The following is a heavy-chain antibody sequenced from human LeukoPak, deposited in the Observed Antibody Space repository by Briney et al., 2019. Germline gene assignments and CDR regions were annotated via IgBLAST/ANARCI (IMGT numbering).Heavy chain of an antibody. V-gene: IGHV3-74*01. CDR1: GLTFSSYW. Sequence: GGSLRLSCAASGLTFSSYWMHWVRQAPGKGLVWVSRINSDGSSRSYADSVKGRFTISRDNAKNTLYLQMNSLRAEDTAVYYCARVLGGDRTFDYWGQGTLVTVSS. CDR3: ARVLGGDRTFDY. D-gene: IGHD2-21*02. J-gene: IGHJ4*02. CDR2: INSDGSSR.